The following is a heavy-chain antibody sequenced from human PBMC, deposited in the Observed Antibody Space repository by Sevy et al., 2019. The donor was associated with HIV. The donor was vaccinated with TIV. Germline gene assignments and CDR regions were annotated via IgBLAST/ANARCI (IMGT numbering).Heavy chain of an antibody. CDR3: ARTNPDGYNYSYYYGMDV. J-gene: IGHJ6*02. V-gene: IGHV1-69*13. CDR2: IIPVFGSA. Sequence: ASVNVSCKASGDTFGNYAIAWVRQAPGQGLEWVGGIIPVFGSANSAQKFQDRVTITADVSTSTAYMELRRLRSEDTAVYYCARTNPDGYNYSYYYGMDVWGQGTTVTVSS. CDR1: GDTFGNYA. D-gene: IGHD5-12*01.